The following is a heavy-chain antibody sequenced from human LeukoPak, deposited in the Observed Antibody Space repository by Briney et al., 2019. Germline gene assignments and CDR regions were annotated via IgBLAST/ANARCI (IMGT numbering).Heavy chain of an antibody. D-gene: IGHD3-16*02. CDR3: ARVTYDYVWGSYRYTGLDY. Sequence: GASAKVSCKASGGTFSSYAISWVRQAPGQGLEWMGGIIPIFGTANYAQKFQGRVTITADESASTAYMELSSLRSEDTAVYYCARVTYDYVWGSYRYTGLDYWGQGTLVTVSS. CDR1: GGTFSSYA. CDR2: IIPIFGTA. V-gene: IGHV1-69*13. J-gene: IGHJ4*02.